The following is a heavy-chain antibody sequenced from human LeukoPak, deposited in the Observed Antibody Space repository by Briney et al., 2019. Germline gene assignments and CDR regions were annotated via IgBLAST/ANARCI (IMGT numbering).Heavy chain of an antibody. CDR1: GYTFTSYY. CDR2: IDPSGGST. J-gene: IGHJ4*02. CDR3: ARDQDQNILTGYYNVIGY. Sequence: ASVKVSCKASGYTFTSYYMHWVRQAPGQGLEWMGIIDPSGGSTSYAQKFQGRVTMTRDTSTSTVYMELSSLRSEDTAVYYCARDQDQNILTGYYNVIGYWGQGTLVTVSS. V-gene: IGHV1-46*01. D-gene: IGHD3-9*01.